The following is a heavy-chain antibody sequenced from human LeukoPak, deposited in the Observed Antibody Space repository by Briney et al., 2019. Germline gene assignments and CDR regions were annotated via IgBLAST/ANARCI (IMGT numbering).Heavy chain of an antibody. CDR2: IKSKTDGGTT. CDR1: GFTFSNAW. J-gene: IGHJ4*02. Sequence: GGSLRLSCAASGFTFSNAWMSWVRQAPGKGLEWVGRIKSKTDGGTTDYAAPVKGRFTISRDDSKNTLYLQMNSLKTEDTAVYYCTTDLRYFDWLSLPFDYWGQGTLVTVSS. V-gene: IGHV3-15*01. CDR3: TTDLRYFDWLSLPFDY. D-gene: IGHD3-9*01.